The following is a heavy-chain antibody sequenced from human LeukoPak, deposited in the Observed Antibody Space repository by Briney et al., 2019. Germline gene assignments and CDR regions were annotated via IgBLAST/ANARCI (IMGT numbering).Heavy chain of an antibody. V-gene: IGHV4-59*01. D-gene: IGHD3-16*01. J-gene: IGHJ4*02. Sequence: PSETLSLTCTVSGGSISSYYWSWIRQPPGKGLEWIGYIYYSGSTNYNPSLKGRVTISIDTSKNQFSLELNSVTAADTAIYYCVREVMANFDCWGQGSLVTVSS. CDR2: IYYSGST. CDR3: VREVMANFDC. CDR1: GGSISSYY.